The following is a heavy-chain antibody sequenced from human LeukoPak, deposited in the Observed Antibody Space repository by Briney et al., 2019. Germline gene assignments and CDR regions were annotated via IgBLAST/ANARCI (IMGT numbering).Heavy chain of an antibody. D-gene: IGHD3-10*01. CDR1: GSTFRNHA. Sequence: PGKSLRHPCAASGSTFRNHAIHWVRQAPGKGLEWVTVISHDGTNDYYRDSVKGRFTISRDNSKNTVLLQMNSLSPDDTAVYYCVGSPTYYYVHVWSKGTTVTVSS. CDR2: ISHDGTND. V-gene: IGHV3-30*04. J-gene: IGHJ6*03. CDR3: VGSPTYYYVHV.